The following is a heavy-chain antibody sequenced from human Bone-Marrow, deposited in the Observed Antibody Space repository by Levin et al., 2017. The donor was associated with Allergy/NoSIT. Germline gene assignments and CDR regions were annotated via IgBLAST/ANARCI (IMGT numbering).Heavy chain of an antibody. CDR2: IAGSSRPL. J-gene: IGHJ1*01. Sequence: GGSLRLSCAASGFNFGDYYMTWVRQPPGKGLEWLSYIAGSSRPLFYADSLRGRFTVSRDNFRNMLFLQMDNLTPEDTAVYYCAKGARHFQEWGQGTLVTVSS. V-gene: IGHV3-11*01. CDR1: GFNFGDYY. CDR3: AKGARHFQE.